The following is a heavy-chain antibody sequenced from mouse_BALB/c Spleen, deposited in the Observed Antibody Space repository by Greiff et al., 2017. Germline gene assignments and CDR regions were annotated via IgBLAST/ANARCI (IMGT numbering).Heavy chain of an antibody. CDR3: ARGGRRYFDY. J-gene: IGHJ2*01. CDR1: GFTFSSYG. V-gene: IGHV5-6-3*01. Sequence: EVKLVESGGGLVQPGGSLKLSCAASGFTFSSYGMSWVRQTPDKRLELVATINSNGGSTYYPDSVKGRFTISRDNAKNTLYLQMSSLKSEDTAMYYCARGGRRYFDYWGQGTTLTVSS. CDR2: INSNGGST. D-gene: IGHD2-12*01.